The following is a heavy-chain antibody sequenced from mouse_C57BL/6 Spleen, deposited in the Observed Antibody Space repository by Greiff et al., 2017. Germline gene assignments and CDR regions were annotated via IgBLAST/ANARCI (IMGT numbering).Heavy chain of an antibody. CDR1: GYTFTSYW. Sequence: QVQLQQPGAELVRPGTSVKLSCKASGYTFTSYWMHWVKQRPGQGLEWIGVIDPSDSYTNYNQKFKGKATLTVDTSSSTAYMQLSSLTSEDSAVYYCYGSSGFYAMDYWGQGTSVTVSS. CDR2: IDPSDSYT. J-gene: IGHJ4*01. CDR3: YGSSGFYAMDY. D-gene: IGHD1-1*01. V-gene: IGHV1-59*01.